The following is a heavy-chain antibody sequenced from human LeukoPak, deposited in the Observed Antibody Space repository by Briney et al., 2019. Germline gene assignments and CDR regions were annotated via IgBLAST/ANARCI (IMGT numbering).Heavy chain of an antibody. CDR2: ISSSNNYI. J-gene: IGHJ4*02. V-gene: IGHV3-21*01. Sequence: GGSLRLSCAASGFTFSSYSMNWVRQAPGKGLEWASSISSSNNYIFYADSVKGRFTVSRDNAKNSLYLQMNSLGAEDTAVYYCARRYCGSTSCQPLDYWGQGTLVTVSS. CDR3: ARRYCGSTSCQPLDY. D-gene: IGHD2-2*01. CDR1: GFTFSSYS.